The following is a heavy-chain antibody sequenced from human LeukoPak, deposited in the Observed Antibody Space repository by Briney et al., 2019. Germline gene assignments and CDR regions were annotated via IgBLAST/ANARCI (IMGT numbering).Heavy chain of an antibody. CDR3: ARDDYYDSSGPAVFDY. Sequence: ASVKVSCKASGYTFTGYYMHWVRQAPGQGLEWMGWINPNSGGTNYAQKFQGRVTMTRDTSISTAYMELSRLRSDDTAVYYCARDDYYDSSGPAVFDYWGQGTLVTVSS. CDR1: GYTFTGYY. J-gene: IGHJ4*02. D-gene: IGHD3-22*01. CDR2: INPNSGGT. V-gene: IGHV1-2*02.